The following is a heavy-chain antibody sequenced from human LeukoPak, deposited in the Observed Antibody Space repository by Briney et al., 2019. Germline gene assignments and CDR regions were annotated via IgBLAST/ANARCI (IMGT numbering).Heavy chain of an antibody. CDR3: TRDRVDTAMDYYYYGMDV. J-gene: IGHJ6*04. CDR2: IRSKAYGGTT. D-gene: IGHD5-18*01. Sequence: GGSLRLSCTASGFTFGDYAMSWVRQAPGKGLEGVGFIRSKAYGGTTEYAASVKGRFTISRDDSKSIAYLQMNSLKTEDTAVYYCTRDRVDTAMDYYYYGMDVWGKGTTVTVSS. CDR1: GFTFGDYA. V-gene: IGHV3-49*04.